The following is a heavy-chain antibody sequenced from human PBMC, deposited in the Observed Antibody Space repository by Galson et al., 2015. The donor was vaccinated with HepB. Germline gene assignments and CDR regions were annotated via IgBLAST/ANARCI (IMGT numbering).Heavy chain of an antibody. V-gene: IGHV3-53*01. Sequence: SLRLSCAASGFNVSSNYMSWVRQAPGKGLEWVSVIYSGGSTYYADSVRGGLTISRDNSKNTLYFKINSLGADDTAVYYCPRGPFGIVDGMGVWGQGTTVTVSS. CDR2: IYSGGST. J-gene: IGHJ6*02. D-gene: IGHD1-26*01. CDR1: GFNVSSNY. CDR3: PRGPFGIVDGMGV.